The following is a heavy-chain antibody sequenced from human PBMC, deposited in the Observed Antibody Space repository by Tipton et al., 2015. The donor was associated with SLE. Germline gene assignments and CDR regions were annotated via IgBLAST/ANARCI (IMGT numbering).Heavy chain of an antibody. CDR2: IYYSGST. CDR3: ARDSSSRYCSGGSCYSYWFDP. D-gene: IGHD2-15*01. J-gene: IGHJ5*02. V-gene: IGHV4-39*07. CDR1: GGSISSSSYY. Sequence: TLSLTCTVSGGSISSSSYYWGWIRQPPGKGLEWIGSIYYSGSTYYNPSLKSRVTISVDTSKNQFSLKLSSVTAADTAVYFCARDSSSRYCSGGSCYSYWFDPWGQGTLVTVSS.